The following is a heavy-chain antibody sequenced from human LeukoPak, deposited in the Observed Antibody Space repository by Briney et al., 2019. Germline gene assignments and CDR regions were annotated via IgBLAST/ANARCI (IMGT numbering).Heavy chain of an antibody. J-gene: IGHJ1*01. V-gene: IGHV3-23*01. D-gene: IGHD1-14*01. CDR2: ISFSGANT. CDR1: GFTFSSFA. CDR3: AKALGTSRIGISH. Sequence: PGGSLRLSCAASGFTFSSFAMTWVRQAPGKGLEWVSGISFSGANTYYADSVKGRFTIARDNSKNTLYLQLSSLRAEDTALYYCAKALGTSRIGISHWGQGTLVTVSS.